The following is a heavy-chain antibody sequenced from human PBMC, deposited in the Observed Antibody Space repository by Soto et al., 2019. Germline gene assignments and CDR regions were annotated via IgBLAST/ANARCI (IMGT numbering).Heavy chain of an antibody. D-gene: IGHD6-13*01. CDR3: ASSRYYYYYYGMDV. J-gene: IGHJ6*02. CDR2: IYYSGST. V-gene: IGHV4-61*01. CDR1: GGSVSSGSYY. Sequence: SETLSLTCTVSGGSVSSGSYYWSWIRQPPGKGLEWIGYIYYSGSTNYNPSLKSRVTISVDTSKNQFSLKLSSVTAADTAVYYCASSRYYYYYYGMDVWGQGTTVTVSS.